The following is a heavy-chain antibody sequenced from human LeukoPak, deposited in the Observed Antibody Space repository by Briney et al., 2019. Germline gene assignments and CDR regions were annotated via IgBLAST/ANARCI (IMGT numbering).Heavy chain of an antibody. V-gene: IGHV4-4*02. Sequence: SGSLSLTCGVSGCTITSTNYWSWVRPPPGQGLELSGKNPLSGYTDFNPSLRSRVTMSLDTSKNPLSLNLASLTAADTAVYYCSRESGPFSPFGHWGRGILVSVTS. CDR3: SRESGPFSPFGH. CDR1: GCTITSTNY. J-gene: IGHJ4*02. CDR2: NPLSGYT. D-gene: IGHD1-26*01.